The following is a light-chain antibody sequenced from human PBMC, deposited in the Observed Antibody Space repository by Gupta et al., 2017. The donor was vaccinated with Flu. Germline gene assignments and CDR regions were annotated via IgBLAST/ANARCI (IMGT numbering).Light chain of an antibody. J-gene: IGKJ5*01. CDR1: QTVTSNY. CDR2: GVS. CDR3: QQYASSPIN. Sequence: IVLTQSPGTLSLSPGESATLSCRASQTVTSNYLAWYQQKPGQAPRLLMYGVSSVATGIPGRFSGSGSGTDFTLTISRLEPQDFALYYCQQYASSPINFGQGTRLEIK. V-gene: IGKV3-20*01.